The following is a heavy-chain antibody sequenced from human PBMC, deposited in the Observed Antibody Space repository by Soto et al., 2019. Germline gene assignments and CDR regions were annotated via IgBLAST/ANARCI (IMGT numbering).Heavy chain of an antibody. CDR3: VCIFSGGYSYGLYYYGMDV. D-gene: IGHD5-18*01. Sequence: SGTMSLTCTVSGGSISSSSYYWGWIRQPPGKGLEWIGSIFYSGTTYYNPSLKSRVTISVDTSKNQFSLKLSSVTAADTAVYYCVCIFSGGYSYGLYYYGMDVWGPGTTVS. V-gene: IGHV4-39*01. J-gene: IGHJ6*02. CDR1: GGSISSSSYY. CDR2: IFYSGTT.